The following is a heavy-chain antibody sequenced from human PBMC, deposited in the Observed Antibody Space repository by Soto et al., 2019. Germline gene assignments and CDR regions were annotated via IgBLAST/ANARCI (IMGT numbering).Heavy chain of an antibody. D-gene: IGHD3-10*01. J-gene: IGHJ4*02. CDR1: GFTFDHYA. V-gene: IGHV3-49*03. Sequence: EVQLVESGGGLAQPGRSLRLSCTSSGFTFDHYAMTWFRQAPGKGLEWVGFITSKAYGGTTEYAASVKGSFTISRDDSKRIAYLQMDSLKTGDTAVYYCTRVPPNNYGSGTYPFDYWGQGALVTVSS. CDR3: TRVPPNNYGSGTYPFDY. CDR2: ITSKAYGGTT.